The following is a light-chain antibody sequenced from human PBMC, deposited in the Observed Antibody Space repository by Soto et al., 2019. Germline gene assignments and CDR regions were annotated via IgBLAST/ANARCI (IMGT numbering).Light chain of an antibody. J-gene: IGKJ1*01. CDR1: QSVSSSY. CDR3: HQYGSSPWT. CDR2: GAS. V-gene: IGKV3-20*01. Sequence: ENVLTQTPGTLSLSPGERATLSCRASQSVSSSYLAWYQQKPGQAPRLLIYGASNRATGIPDRFSGSGSGTDFTLTISRLDPEDFAVYYCHQYGSSPWTLGQGTKVDIK.